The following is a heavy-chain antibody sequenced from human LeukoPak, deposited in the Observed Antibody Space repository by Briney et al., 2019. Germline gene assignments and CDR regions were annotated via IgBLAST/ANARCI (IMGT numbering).Heavy chain of an antibody. CDR1: GFTFSSYG. J-gene: IGHJ4*02. V-gene: IGHV3-30*18. D-gene: IGHD2-21*02. CDR3: AKDVVVTANYFDY. Sequence: GGSLRLSCAASGFTFSSYGMHWVRQAPGKGLEWVAVISYDGSNKYYADSVKGRFTISRDNSKNTLYLQMNSLRAENTAVYYCAKDVVVTANYFDYWGQGTLVTVSS. CDR2: ISYDGSNK.